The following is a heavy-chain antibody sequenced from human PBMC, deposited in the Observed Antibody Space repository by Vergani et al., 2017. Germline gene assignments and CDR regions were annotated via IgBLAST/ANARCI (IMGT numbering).Heavy chain of an antibody. CDR1: GYTFTSYA. CDR3: ARDRGIVVVPAAMLEDYYYYYMDV. CDR2: INAGNGNT. D-gene: IGHD2-2*01. J-gene: IGHJ6*03. Sequence: QVQLVQSGAEVKKPGASVKVSCKASGYTFTSYAMHWVRQAPGQRLEWMGWINAGNGNTKYSQKFQGRVTITRDTSTSTAYMELRSLRSDDTAVYYCARDRGIVVVPAAMLEDYYYYYMDVWGKGTTVTVSS. V-gene: IGHV1-3*01.